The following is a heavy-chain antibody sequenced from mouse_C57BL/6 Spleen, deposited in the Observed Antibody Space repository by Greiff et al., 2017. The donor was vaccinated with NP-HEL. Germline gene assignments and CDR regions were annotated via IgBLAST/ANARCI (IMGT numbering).Heavy chain of an antibody. Sequence: VQLQQSGAELVKPGASVKLSCKASGYTFTEYTIHWVKQRSGQGLEWIGWFYPGSGSIKYNEKFKDKATLTADKSSSTVYMELSRLTSEDAAVYCCARHEDYYYGSSSAWFAYWGQGTLVTVAA. J-gene: IGHJ3*01. CDR3: ARHEDYYYGSSSAWFAY. V-gene: IGHV1-62-2*01. CDR2: FYPGSGSI. D-gene: IGHD1-1*01. CDR1: GYTFTEYT.